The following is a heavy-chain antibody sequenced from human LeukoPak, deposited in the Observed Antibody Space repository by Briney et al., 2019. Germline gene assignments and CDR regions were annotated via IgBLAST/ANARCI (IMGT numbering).Heavy chain of an antibody. J-gene: IGHJ3*01. CDR3: AKGGYFDFEN. CDR1: GFTFSTYD. CDR2: ISGSGST. Sequence: GGSLRLSCAASGFTFSTYDMQWVRQPPGMVLEWVSGISGSGSTYYNNSVKGRFTISRDNSKNQLDLKMNSLSAEDTAVYYCAKGGYFDFENWGQGTMVTVSS. D-gene: IGHD3-9*01. V-gene: IGHV3-23*01.